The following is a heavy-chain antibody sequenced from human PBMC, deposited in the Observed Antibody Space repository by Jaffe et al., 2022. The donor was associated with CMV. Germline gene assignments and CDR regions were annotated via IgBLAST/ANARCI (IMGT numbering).Heavy chain of an antibody. D-gene: IGHD1-26*01. CDR3: AKFGPLRLGGSYPMMGGFDY. J-gene: IGHJ4*02. Sequence: EVQLLESGGGLVQPGGSLRLSCAASGFTFSSYAMSWVRQAPGKGLEWVSAISGSGGSTYYADSVKGRFTISRDNSKNTLYLQMNSLRAEDTAVYYCAKFGPLRLGGSYPMMGGFDYWGQGTLVTVSS. CDR1: GFTFSSYA. CDR2: ISGSGGST. V-gene: IGHV3-23*01.